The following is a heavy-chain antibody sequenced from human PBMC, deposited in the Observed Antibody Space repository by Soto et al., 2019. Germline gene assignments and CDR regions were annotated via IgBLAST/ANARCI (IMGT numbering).Heavy chain of an antibody. Sequence: ASVKVSCKASGYTFSSYYMNWVRQAPGQGLEWMGIINPSDYSTKYAQKFQGRVTLTRDTSTNTDYMELNSLRSEDTAVYYCARGGSLYWYFDLWGRGTLVTVSS. CDR3: ARGGSLYWYFDL. CDR1: GYTFSSYY. CDR2: INPSDYST. V-gene: IGHV1-46*01. J-gene: IGHJ2*01. D-gene: IGHD1-26*01.